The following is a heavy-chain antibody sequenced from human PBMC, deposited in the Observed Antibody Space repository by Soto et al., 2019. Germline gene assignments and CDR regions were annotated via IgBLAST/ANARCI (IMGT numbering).Heavy chain of an antibody. CDR1: GFTFSGYS. Sequence: EVQLVESGGGLVQPGGSLRLSCAASGFTFSGYSMSWVRQAPGKGLEWVANIKQDGSEKYYVASVKGRFTISRDNAKNSVYLQMNSLRADDTAVYYCARQRGCDYWGLGTLVTVSS. CDR3: ARQRGCDY. V-gene: IGHV3-7*01. D-gene: IGHD1-1*01. J-gene: IGHJ4*02. CDR2: IKQDGSEK.